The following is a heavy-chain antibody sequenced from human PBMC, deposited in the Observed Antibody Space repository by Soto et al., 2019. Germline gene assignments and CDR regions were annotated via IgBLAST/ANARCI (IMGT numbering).Heavy chain of an antibody. J-gene: IGHJ5*02. Sequence: GGSPRLSFAAPWFTLHINDMGWVRPAPGKGLEWISSISGSDGRKYYADSVKGRFTISRDNSQNILYLQMRSLRVVDTAVYYCAKYYYASGSNWFDPWGRGTLVTVSS. CDR2: ISGSDGRK. CDR3: AKYYYASGSNWFDP. CDR1: WFTLHIND. D-gene: IGHD3-10*01. V-gene: IGHV3-23*01.